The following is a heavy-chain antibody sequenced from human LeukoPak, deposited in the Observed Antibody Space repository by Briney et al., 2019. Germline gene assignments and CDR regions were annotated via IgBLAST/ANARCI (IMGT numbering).Heavy chain of an antibody. V-gene: IGHV4-34*01. J-gene: IGHJ4*02. CDR3: AREISSGWSDYFDY. Sequence: SETLSLTCAVYGGSFSGYHWSWIRQPPGKGLEWIGEINHSGGTNYNPSLKSRVTISLDTSKNQFSLKLSSVTAADTAVYYCAREISSGWSDYFDYWSQGTLVTVSS. D-gene: IGHD6-19*01. CDR1: GGSFSGYH. CDR2: INHSGGT.